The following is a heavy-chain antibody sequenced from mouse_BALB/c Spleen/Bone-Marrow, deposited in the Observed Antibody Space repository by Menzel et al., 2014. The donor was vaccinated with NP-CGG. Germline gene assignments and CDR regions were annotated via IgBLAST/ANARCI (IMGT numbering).Heavy chain of an antibody. V-gene: IGHV3-2*02. Sequence: VQLQQSGPGLVKPSQSLSLTCTVAGYSITSDYAWNWIRQFPGNKLEWMGYISYSGSTSYNPSLKSRISITRDTSKNQFLLQLNSVTTEDTATYYCARKALYYAMDYWGQGTSVTVSS. CDR2: ISYSGST. CDR1: GYSITSDYA. CDR3: ARKALYYAMDY. J-gene: IGHJ4*01.